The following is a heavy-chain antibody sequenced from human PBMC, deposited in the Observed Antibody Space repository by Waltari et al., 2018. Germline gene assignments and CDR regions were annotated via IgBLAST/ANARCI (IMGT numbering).Heavy chain of an antibody. V-gene: IGHV4-34*01. CDR3: ARAGADYYDSSGYYDGYYYYYGMDV. CDR1: GGSFSGYY. Sequence: QVQLQQWGAGLLKPSETLSLTCAVYGGSFSGYYWSLIRPPPGKGLEWIGEINHSGSTNYNPSIKSRGTISVDTSKSQFSLKLICVTAADTAVYYCARAGADYYDSSGYYDGYYYYYGMDVWGQGTTVTVSS. CDR2: INHSGST. J-gene: IGHJ6*02. D-gene: IGHD3-22*01.